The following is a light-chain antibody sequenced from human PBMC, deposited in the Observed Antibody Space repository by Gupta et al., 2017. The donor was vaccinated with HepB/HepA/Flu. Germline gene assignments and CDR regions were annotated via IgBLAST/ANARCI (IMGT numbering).Light chain of an antibody. CDR1: SSNIGNNA. CDR2: SNN. V-gene: IGLV1-36*01. CDR3: ATSDDSLNGVV. J-gene: IGLJ2*01. Sequence: SVLTQPTSVSDAPRQRVTISCSGSSSNIGNNAVNWYQQLPGKAPKLLVYSNNRVPPAVPERFSGSKSGTSASLAISGLQAEDEADYYCATSDDSLNGVVFGGGTKLTVL.